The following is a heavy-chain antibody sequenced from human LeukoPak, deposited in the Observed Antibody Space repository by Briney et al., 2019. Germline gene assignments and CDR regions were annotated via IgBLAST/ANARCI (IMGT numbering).Heavy chain of an antibody. CDR1: GFNFGSYA. CDR2: ISSSSRSI. V-gene: IGHV3-21*04. J-gene: IGHJ4*02. CDR3: ARDGTTGDYFDY. D-gene: IGHD4-17*01. Sequence: GGSLRLSCVGSGFNFGSYAINWVRQAPGKGLEWVSSISSSSRSIFYVDSVKGRFTISRDNAKNSLYLQMNSLRAEDTALYYCARDGTTGDYFDYWGQGTLVTVSS.